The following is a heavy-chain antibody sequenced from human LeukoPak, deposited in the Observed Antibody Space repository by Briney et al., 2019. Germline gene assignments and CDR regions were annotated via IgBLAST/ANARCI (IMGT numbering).Heavy chain of an antibody. CDR1: GGSISSGGYY. CDR2: IYYSGST. D-gene: IGHD3-3*01. Sequence: SETLSLTCTVSGGSISSGGYYWSWIRQHPGKGLEWIGYIYYSGSTYYNPSLKSRVTISVDTSKNQFSLKLSSVTAADTAVYYCARARGVTISRPLYGMDVWGQGTTVTVSS. V-gene: IGHV4-31*03. CDR3: ARARGVTISRPLYGMDV. J-gene: IGHJ6*02.